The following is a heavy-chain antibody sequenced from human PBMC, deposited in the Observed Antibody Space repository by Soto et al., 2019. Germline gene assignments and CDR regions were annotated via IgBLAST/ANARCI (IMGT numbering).Heavy chain of an antibody. Sequence: QITLKESGPTLVKPTQTLTLTCTFSGFSLTTSGVGVGWIRQPPGKALEWLALIYWDDDKRYSPSLKSRLTITKDTSKNHVVLTMTNMDPVDTATYYCASLVESTTFDSWGLGTLVTVSS. CDR1: GFSLTTSGVG. V-gene: IGHV2-5*02. CDR2: IYWDDDK. J-gene: IGHJ4*02. CDR3: ASLVESTTFDS. D-gene: IGHD1-26*01.